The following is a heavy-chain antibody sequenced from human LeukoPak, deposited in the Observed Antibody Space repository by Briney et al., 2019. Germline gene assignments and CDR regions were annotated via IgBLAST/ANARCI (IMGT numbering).Heavy chain of an antibody. Sequence: ASVTVSCKCSGYTFTCYYMHWVRQAPGQGLECVGWMNPNSGGTNNAQKFQGRVTMTRDTYISTAYMELSRLRADDTAVYYCARVRYRLAETYIDYWGQGTLVTVSS. CDR1: GYTFTCYY. J-gene: IGHJ4*02. CDR2: MNPNSGGT. D-gene: IGHD3-9*01. CDR3: ARVRYRLAETYIDY. V-gene: IGHV1-2*02.